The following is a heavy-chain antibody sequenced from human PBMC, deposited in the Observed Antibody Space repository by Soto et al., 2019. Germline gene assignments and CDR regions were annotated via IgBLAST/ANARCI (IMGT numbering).Heavy chain of an antibody. CDR1: GYTFTSYD. V-gene: IGHV1-8*01. CDR3: AREKLDYFDY. CDR2: MNPNSGNT. Sequence: QVQLVQSGAEVKKPGASVKVSCKASGYTFTSYDITWVRQATGQGLEWMGWMNPNSGNTGYAQQFQGRVTMTRDISISTAYMELSSLRSEDTAVYYCAREKLDYFDYWGQGTLVTVSS. J-gene: IGHJ4*02.